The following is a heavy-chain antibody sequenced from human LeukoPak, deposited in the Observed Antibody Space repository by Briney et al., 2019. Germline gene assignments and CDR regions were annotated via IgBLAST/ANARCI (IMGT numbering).Heavy chain of an antibody. CDR2: INPNSGGT. CDR1: GYTFTGYY. Sequence: APVKVSCKASGYTFTGYYMHWVRQAPGQGLEWMGWINPNSGGTNYAQKFQGRVTMTRDTSISTAYMELSRLRSDDTAVYYCARDSGSGSFPFNYWGQGTLVTVSS. V-gene: IGHV1-2*02. J-gene: IGHJ4*02. D-gene: IGHD3-10*01. CDR3: ARDSGSGSFPFNY.